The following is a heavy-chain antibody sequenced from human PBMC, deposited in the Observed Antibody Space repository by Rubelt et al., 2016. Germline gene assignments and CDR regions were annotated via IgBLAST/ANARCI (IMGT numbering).Heavy chain of an antibody. CDR1: GFTFGGYS. J-gene: IGHJ6*02. CDR2: ISSSSSLI. Sequence: VRPGGSLRLSCAASGFTFGGYSMNWLRQAPGKGLEWVSYISSSSSLIYYADSVKGRFTISRDHAKNSLYLQMNSLRAADTAVYYCATYCGSDPCYGWNYYGMDVWGQGTTVTVSS. D-gene: IGHD2-21*02. CDR3: ATYCGSDPCYGWNYYGMDV. V-gene: IGHV3-48*04.